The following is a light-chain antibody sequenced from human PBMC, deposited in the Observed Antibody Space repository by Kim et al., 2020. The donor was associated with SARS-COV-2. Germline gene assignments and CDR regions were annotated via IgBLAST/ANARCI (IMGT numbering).Light chain of an antibody. Sequence: KVTISCSGSSSNIANNYVSWYQQLPGTAPKLLIYDNNKRPSGIPDRFSASKSGTSATLVITGLQTGDEADYYCETWDNTLSADAVFGGGTQLTVL. CDR3: ETWDNTLSADAV. CDR1: SSNIANNY. J-gene: IGLJ2*01. CDR2: DNN. V-gene: IGLV1-51*01.